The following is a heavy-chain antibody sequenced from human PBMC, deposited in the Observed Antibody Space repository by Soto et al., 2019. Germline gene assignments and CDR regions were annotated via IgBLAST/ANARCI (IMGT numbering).Heavy chain of an antibody. CDR1: GDSISSVNW. J-gene: IGHJ5*02. V-gene: IGHV4-4*02. CDR3: ARIDCTDGVCEWNWLDP. D-gene: IGHD2-8*01. CDR2: ISRGGNT. Sequence: QVQLQESGPGLVKPSETLSLTCAVSGDSISSVNWWTWVRQSPGKGLEWIGEISRGGNTNYNPSLKSRVTISADKSNNQFSLNLRSVTAADTAVYYCARIDCTDGVCEWNWLDPWGQGILITVSS.